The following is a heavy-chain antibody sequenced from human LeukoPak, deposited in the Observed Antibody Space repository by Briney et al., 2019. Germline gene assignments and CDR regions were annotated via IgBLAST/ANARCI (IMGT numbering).Heavy chain of an antibody. V-gene: IGHV1-2*04. Sequence: ASVKVSCKASGYTFTGYYMHWVRQAPGQGLEWMGWINPNSGGTNYAQKFQGWVTMTRDTSISTAYMELSRLRSDDTAVYYCAREDGSYPGYCSGGSCYSFGYWGQGTLVTVSS. CDR2: INPNSGGT. CDR3: AREDGSYPGYCSGGSCYSFGY. D-gene: IGHD2-15*01. J-gene: IGHJ4*02. CDR1: GYTFTGYY.